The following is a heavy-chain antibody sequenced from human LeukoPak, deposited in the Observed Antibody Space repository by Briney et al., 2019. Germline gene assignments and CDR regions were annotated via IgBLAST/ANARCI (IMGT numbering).Heavy chain of an antibody. CDR2: ISPSGTVI. V-gene: IGHV3-11*01. D-gene: IGHD6-13*01. Sequence: GGSLRLSCSASGFTFTDYYMSWIRQAPGKGLEWVSYISPSGTVIYYGDSVKGRFTISRDNAKNSLYLQMNSLRAEDTAVYYCARGSHSSNWYAFDYWGQGTLVTVSS. CDR1: GFTFTDYY. CDR3: ARGSHSSNWYAFDY. J-gene: IGHJ4*02.